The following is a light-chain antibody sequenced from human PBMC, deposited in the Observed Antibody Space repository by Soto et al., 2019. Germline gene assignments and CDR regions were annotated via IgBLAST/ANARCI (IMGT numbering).Light chain of an antibody. J-gene: IGKJ1*01. CDR2: KAS. CDR3: QQYNSYSPWT. Sequence: DIQMTQSPSTLSGSVGDRVTITCRVSQTISSWLAWYQQKPGKAPKLLIYKASTLKSGVPSRFSGSGSGTEFTLTISSLQPDDFATYYCQQYNSYSPWTFGQGTKVDI. V-gene: IGKV1-5*03. CDR1: QTISSW.